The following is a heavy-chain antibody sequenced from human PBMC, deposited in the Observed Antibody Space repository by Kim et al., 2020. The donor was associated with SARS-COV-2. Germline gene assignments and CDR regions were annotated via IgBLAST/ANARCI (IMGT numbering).Heavy chain of an antibody. V-gene: IGHV4-39*07. D-gene: IGHD3-16*01. J-gene: IGHJ4*02. CDR3: ARVRLGIWYLDY. Sequence: SETLSLTCTVSGGSISSSSYYWGWIRQPPGKGLEWIGSIYYSGSTYYNPSLKSRVTISVDTSKNQFSLKLSSVTAADTAVYYCARVRLGIWYLDYWGQGTLVTVSS. CDR1: GGSISSSSYY. CDR2: IYYSGST.